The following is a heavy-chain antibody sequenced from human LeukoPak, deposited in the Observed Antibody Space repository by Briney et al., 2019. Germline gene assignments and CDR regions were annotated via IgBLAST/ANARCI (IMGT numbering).Heavy chain of an antibody. CDR3: ARNMDSYGPSSPNY. CDR2: ISGNSRFI. Sequence: GGSLRLSCTASEFTFSKFYMNWVRQAPGKGLEWVSSISGNSRFIYYADSVKGRFTISRDNADNSVSLQMNSLRADDTAVYYCARNMDSYGPSSPNYWGQGTLVTVSS. V-gene: IGHV3-21*01. CDR1: EFTFSKFY. J-gene: IGHJ4*02. D-gene: IGHD5-18*01.